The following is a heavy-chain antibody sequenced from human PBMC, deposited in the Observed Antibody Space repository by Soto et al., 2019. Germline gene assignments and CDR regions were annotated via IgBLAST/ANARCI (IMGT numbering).Heavy chain of an antibody. CDR1: GFTFSDYY. J-gene: IGHJ4*02. CDR3: ASTRYYYGSGSYFGRYYFDY. CDR2: ISSSGSTI. V-gene: IGHV3-11*01. Sequence: VQLVESGGGLVQPGGSLRLSCAASGFTFSDYYMSWIRQAPGKGLEWVSYISSSGSTIYYADSVKGRFTISRDNAKNSLYLQMNSLRAEDTAVYYCASTRYYYGSGSYFGRYYFDYWGQGTLVTVSS. D-gene: IGHD3-10*01.